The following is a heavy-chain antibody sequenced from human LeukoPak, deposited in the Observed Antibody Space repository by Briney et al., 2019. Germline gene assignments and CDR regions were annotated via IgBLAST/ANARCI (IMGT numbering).Heavy chain of an antibody. J-gene: IGHJ4*02. Sequence: GGSLRLSCAASGFTFDDYAMHWVRQAPGKGLEWVSGISWNSGSIVYADSVKGRFTISRDNAKNSLYLQMNSLRAEDMALYYCAKGGYRTILYYFDYWGQGTLVTVSS. CDR2: ISWNSGSI. CDR3: AKGGYRTILYYFDY. D-gene: IGHD2-2*02. V-gene: IGHV3-9*03. CDR1: GFTFDDYA.